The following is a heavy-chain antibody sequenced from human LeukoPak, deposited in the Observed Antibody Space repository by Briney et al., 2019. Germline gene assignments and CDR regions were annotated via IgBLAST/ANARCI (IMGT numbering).Heavy chain of an antibody. Sequence: SETLSLTCTVSGGSISSYYWSWIRQPPGKGLEWIGYIYYSGSTNYNPSLKSRVTISVDTSKNQFSQKLSSMTAADTAVYYCARTPGTTFFDYWGQGTLVTVSS. CDR3: ARTPGTTFFDY. J-gene: IGHJ4*02. V-gene: IGHV4-59*08. D-gene: IGHD1-7*01. CDR1: GGSISSYY. CDR2: IYYSGST.